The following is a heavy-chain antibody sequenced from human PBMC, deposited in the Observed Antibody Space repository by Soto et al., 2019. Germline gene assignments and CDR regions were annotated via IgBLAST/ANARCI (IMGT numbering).Heavy chain of an antibody. CDR1: GFAFSSYN. CDR3: ARAIFDH. CDR2: ISSRSTNI. V-gene: IGHV3-21*01. J-gene: IGHJ4*02. Sequence: NPGGSLRLSCAASGFAFSSYNMHWVRQAPGKGLEWISCISSRSTNIFYADSAKGRFTISRDNAKETLFLHMNSLTVDDTAVYYCARAIFDHWGRGVLVTVSS.